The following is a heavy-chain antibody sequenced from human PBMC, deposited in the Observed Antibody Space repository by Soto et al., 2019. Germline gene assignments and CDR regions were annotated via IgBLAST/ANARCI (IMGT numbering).Heavy chain of an antibody. D-gene: IGHD3-3*01. CDR2: IRSKANSYAT. CDR3: TTRIRIFGAVGV. J-gene: IGHJ6*04. CDR1: GFSFSGSA. Sequence: GGSLRLSCAASGFSFSGSARHWVRQASGKGLEWVGRIRSKANSYATAYAASVKGRFTISRDDSKNTAYLQMNSLKTEDTAVYYCTTRIRIFGAVGVWGKGTTVTVSS. V-gene: IGHV3-73*01.